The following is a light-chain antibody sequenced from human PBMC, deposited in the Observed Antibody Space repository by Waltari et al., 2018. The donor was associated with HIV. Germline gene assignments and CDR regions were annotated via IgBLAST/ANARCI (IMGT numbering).Light chain of an antibody. CDR1: GGHSNYA. Sequence: QLVLTQSPSASASLGASVKLTCTLSGGHSNYAIAWHQQQPEKGPRYLMKLNSDGSHSKGDGIPARFSGSSSGPDRYLTSSSLRSEDECDYYCQTWGAGILVFGGGTKLTVL. CDR3: QTWGAGILV. J-gene: IGLJ3*02. V-gene: IGLV4-69*01. CDR2: LNSDGSH.